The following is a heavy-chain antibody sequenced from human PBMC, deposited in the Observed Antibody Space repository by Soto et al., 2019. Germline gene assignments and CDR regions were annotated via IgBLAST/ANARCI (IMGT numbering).Heavy chain of an antibody. J-gene: IGHJ6*02. CDR3: ARSPGYGDWYYYYGMDV. CDR2: TYYRSKWYN. D-gene: IGHD4-17*01. V-gene: IGHV6-1*01. Sequence: PSQTLSLTCAISVDIVSSNSAAWNCIRQSPSRGLEWLGRTYYRSKWYNDYAVSVKSRITINPDTSKNQFSLQLNSVTPEDTAVYYCARSPGYGDWYYYYGMDVWGQGTTVTVSS. CDR1: VDIVSSNSAA.